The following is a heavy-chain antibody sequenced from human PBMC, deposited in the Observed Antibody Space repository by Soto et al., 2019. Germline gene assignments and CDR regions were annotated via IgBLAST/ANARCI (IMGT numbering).Heavy chain of an antibody. CDR3: ASALYCSGGSCSFDP. V-gene: IGHV4-59*12. D-gene: IGHD2-15*01. J-gene: IGHJ5*02. CDR2: IYFSGST. CDR1: GGSISDYY. Sequence: SETLSLTCTVSGGSISDYYWSWIRQPPGKGLEWIGYIYFSGSTNYNPSLKSRVTISVDTSTNQFSLKLSSVTAADTAVYYCASALYCSGGSCSFDPWGQGTLVTVSS.